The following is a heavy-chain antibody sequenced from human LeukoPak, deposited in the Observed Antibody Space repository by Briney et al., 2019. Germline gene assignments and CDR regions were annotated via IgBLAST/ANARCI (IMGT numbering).Heavy chain of an antibody. Sequence: SETLSLTCTVSGGSISSSSYYWGWIRQPPGKGLEWIGSIYYSGSTYYNPSLKSRVTISVDTSKNQFSLKLSSVTAADTAVHYCARRRGGVTTSRYAFDIWGQGTMVTVSS. D-gene: IGHD4-17*01. CDR1: GGSISSSSYY. V-gene: IGHV4-39*01. CDR3: ARRRGGVTTSRYAFDI. J-gene: IGHJ3*02. CDR2: IYYSGST.